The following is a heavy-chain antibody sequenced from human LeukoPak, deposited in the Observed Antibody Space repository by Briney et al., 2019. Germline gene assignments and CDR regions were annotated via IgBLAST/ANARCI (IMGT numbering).Heavy chain of an antibody. CDR1: GFTFSSYA. D-gene: IGHD1-26*01. J-gene: IGHJ4*02. CDR2: ISGSGGST. CDR3: AKGQRGQWELPDY. Sequence: GGSLRLSCAASGFTFSSYAMSWVRQAPEKGLEWVATISGSGGSTYYADSVKGRFTISRDNSKNTLYLQMNSLRAEDTAVYYCAKGQRGQWELPDYWGQGTLVTVSS. V-gene: IGHV3-23*01.